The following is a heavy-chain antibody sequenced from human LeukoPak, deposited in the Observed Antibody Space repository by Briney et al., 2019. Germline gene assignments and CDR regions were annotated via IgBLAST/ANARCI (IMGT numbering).Heavy chain of an antibody. J-gene: IGHJ5*02. Sequence: PSETLSLTCTVSGGSISSYYWSWIRQPAGKGLEWIGRIYTSGSTNYNPFLKSRVTMSVDTSKNQFSLKLSSVTAADTAVYYCARDEVTMVRGVIIGNWFDPWGQGTLVTVSS. CDR1: GGSISSYY. CDR3: ARDEVTMVRGVIIGNWFDP. CDR2: IYTSGST. D-gene: IGHD3-10*01. V-gene: IGHV4-4*07.